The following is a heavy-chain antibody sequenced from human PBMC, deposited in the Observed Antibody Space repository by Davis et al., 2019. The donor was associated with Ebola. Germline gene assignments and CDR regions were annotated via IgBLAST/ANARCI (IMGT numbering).Heavy chain of an antibody. CDR1: GSTLTNNY. CDR3: TRQFSSSSYADF. J-gene: IGHJ1*01. Sequence: PSETLSLTCTASGSTLTNNYWSWIRQPPGKGLEWIGYIFYSGTVRTKYNPSLKNRVTISEGPTQRQFSLQLTSVTAEDSATYYCTRQFSSSSYADFWGHGIPVTVSS. CDR2: IFYSGTVRT. D-gene: IGHD6-6*01. V-gene: IGHV4-59*08.